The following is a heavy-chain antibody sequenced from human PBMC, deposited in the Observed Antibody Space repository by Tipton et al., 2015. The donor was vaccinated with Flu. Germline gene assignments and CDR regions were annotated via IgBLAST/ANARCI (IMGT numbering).Heavy chain of an antibody. J-gene: IGHJ2*01. CDR1: GGSISSYY. Sequence: TPSLTCTVSGGSISSYYWSWIRQPPGKGLEWIGEINHSGSTNYNPSLKSRVTISVDTSKNQFPLKLSSVTAADTDVYYCARGYCSGGSCSYWYFDLWGRGTLVTVSS. D-gene: IGHD2-15*01. CDR3: ARGYCSGGSCSYWYFDL. CDR2: INHSGST. V-gene: IGHV4-34*01.